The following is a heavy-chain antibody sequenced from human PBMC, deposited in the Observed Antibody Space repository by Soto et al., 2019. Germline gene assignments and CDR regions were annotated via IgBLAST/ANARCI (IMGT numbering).Heavy chain of an antibody. D-gene: IGHD3-22*01. Sequence: GSLRLSCAASGFTFSSYAMSWVRQAPGKGLEWVSAISGSGGSTYYADSVKGRFTISRDNSKNTLYLQMNSLRAEDTAVYYCAEDPPALYDSSGYYFWWGQGTLVTVSS. V-gene: IGHV3-23*01. CDR3: AEDPPALYDSSGYYFW. CDR1: GFTFSSYA. CDR2: ISGSGGST. J-gene: IGHJ4*02.